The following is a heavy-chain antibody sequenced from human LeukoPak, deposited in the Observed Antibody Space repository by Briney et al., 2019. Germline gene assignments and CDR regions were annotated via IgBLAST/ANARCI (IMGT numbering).Heavy chain of an antibody. CDR3: SAYYNWNRNFDY. CDR1: GFTFSNAW. Sequence: GGSLRLSCAASGFTFSNAWMSWVRQAPGKGLEWVGRFKSKTDGGTTDYAAPLKGRFTISRDDSKTTLYLQMNSLKTEDTAVYYCSAYYNWNRNFDYWGQGTLVTVSS. J-gene: IGHJ4*02. V-gene: IGHV3-15*01. D-gene: IGHD1-20*01. CDR2: FKSKTDGGTT.